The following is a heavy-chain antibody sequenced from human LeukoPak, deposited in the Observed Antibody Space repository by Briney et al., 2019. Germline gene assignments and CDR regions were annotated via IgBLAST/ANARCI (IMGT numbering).Heavy chain of an antibody. CDR1: GFTFSSYW. D-gene: IGHD2-2*01. CDR3: ARGPRGYCSSTSCAFDY. V-gene: IGHV3-7*01. Sequence: GGSLRLSCAASGFTFSSYWMSWVRQAPGKGLEWVANIKEDGSEKYYVDSVEGRFTISRDNAKNSLDLQMSSLRDEDTAVYYCARGPRGYCSSTSCAFDYWGQETLVTVSS. J-gene: IGHJ4*02. CDR2: IKEDGSEK.